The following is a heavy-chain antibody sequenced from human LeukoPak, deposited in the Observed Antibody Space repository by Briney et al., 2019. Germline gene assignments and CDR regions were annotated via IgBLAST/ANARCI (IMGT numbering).Heavy chain of an antibody. D-gene: IGHD3-3*01. CDR3: AKENDFWSGSFDY. CDR2: ISDSASSA. V-gene: IGHV3-23*01. J-gene: IGHJ4*02. Sequence: GGSLRLSCAASGFNSNNYAMSWIRQAPGKGLEWVSVISDSASSAYYADSVKGRFTISRDRSKNTLYLQMNSLRAEDTAVYYCAKENDFWSGSFDYWGQGTLVTVSS. CDR1: GFNSNNYA.